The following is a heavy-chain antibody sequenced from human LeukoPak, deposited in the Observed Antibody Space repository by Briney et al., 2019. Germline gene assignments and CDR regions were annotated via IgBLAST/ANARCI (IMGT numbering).Heavy chain of an antibody. Sequence: VASVKVSCKASGYTFTGYYMHWVRQAPGQGLEWMGRINPNSGGTNYAQKFQGRVTMTRDTSISTAYMELSRLRSDDTAVYYCARLFSSGWNFDYWGQGTLVTVSP. CDR3: ARLFSSGWNFDY. V-gene: IGHV1-2*06. J-gene: IGHJ4*02. CDR1: GYTFTGYY. CDR2: INPNSGGT. D-gene: IGHD6-19*01.